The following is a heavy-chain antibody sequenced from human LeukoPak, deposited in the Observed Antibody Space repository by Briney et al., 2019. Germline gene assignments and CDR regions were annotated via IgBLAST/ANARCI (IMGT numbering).Heavy chain of an antibody. V-gene: IGHV3-30-3*01. CDR1: GFNFGDYA. CDR2: ISYDGSNK. D-gene: IGHD2-2*01. Sequence: GGSLRLSCAASGFNFGDYAMHWVRQAPGKGLEWVAVISYDGSNKYYADSVKGRFTISRDNSKNTLYLQMNSLRAEDTAVYYCARESQLRSGYFDYWGQGTLVTVSS. CDR3: ARESQLRSGYFDY. J-gene: IGHJ4*02.